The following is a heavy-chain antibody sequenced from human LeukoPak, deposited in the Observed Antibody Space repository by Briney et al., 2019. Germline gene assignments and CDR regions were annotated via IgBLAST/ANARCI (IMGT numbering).Heavy chain of an antibody. CDR3: AKSLPPLICEISNSNGRDV. CDR2: ISGSGGGR. Sequence: PGGSLRLSCAVSGFTFSNYFMRWVRPAPGKGLEWVSSISGSGGGRQYADSVEGRFTISRDNLKNKMYLQMNSLRTEDPAVYYCAKSLPPLICEISNSNGRDVWRQETSHSLSS. CDR1: GFTFSNYF. D-gene: IGHD3-3*01. J-gene: IGHJ6*02. V-gene: IGHV3-23*01.